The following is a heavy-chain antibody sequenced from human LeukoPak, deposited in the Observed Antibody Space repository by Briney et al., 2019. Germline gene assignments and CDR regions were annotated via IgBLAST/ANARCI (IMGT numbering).Heavy chain of an antibody. J-gene: IGHJ4*02. CDR2: INPNSGGT. V-gene: IGHV1-2*02. Sequence: ASVKVSCKASGYTFTGYYMRWVRQAPGQGLEWMGWINPNSGGTNYAQKFQGRVTMTRDTSISTAYMELSRLRSDDTAVYYCARGGNGIAAAGIYNTDYWGQGTLVTVSS. CDR3: ARGGNGIAAAGIYNTDY. CDR1: GYTFTGYY. D-gene: IGHD6-13*01.